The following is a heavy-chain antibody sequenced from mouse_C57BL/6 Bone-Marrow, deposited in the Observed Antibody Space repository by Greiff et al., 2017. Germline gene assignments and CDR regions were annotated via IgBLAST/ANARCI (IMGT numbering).Heavy chain of an antibody. CDR3: AREIYYGNRYAMDD. CDR1: GYTFTSYW. Sequence: QVQLQQPGAELVKPGASVKLSCKASGYTFTSYWMHWVKQRPGQGLEWIGMIHPNSGSTNYNEKFKSKATLTVDKSSSTAYMQLSSLTSEDSAVYYCAREIYYGNRYAMDDWGQGTSVTVSS. CDR2: IHPNSGST. J-gene: IGHJ4*01. D-gene: IGHD2-1*01. V-gene: IGHV1-64*01.